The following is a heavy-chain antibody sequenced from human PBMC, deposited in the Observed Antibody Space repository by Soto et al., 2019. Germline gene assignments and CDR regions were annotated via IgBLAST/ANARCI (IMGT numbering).Heavy chain of an antibody. Sequence: PGGSLRLSCAASGFTFGTYSMNWVRQAPGKGLEWVSYISSSKTTYADSVKGRFTISRDNAKNSVYLQMNSLRDEDTAVYYCVGDQDVHTPMVHGNYWGRGTRVTVSS. J-gene: IGHJ4*02. V-gene: IGHV3-48*02. CDR3: VGDQDVHTPMVHGNY. D-gene: IGHD5-18*01. CDR1: GFTFGTYS. CDR2: ISSSKTT.